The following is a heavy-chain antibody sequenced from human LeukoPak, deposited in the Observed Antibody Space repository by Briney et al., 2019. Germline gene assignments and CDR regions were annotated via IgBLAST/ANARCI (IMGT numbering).Heavy chain of an antibody. D-gene: IGHD2-8*01. J-gene: IGHJ3*02. CDR2: IYYSGST. Sequence: SETLSLTCTVSGGSIRSRDYYWSWIRQHPGKGLEWIGYIYYSGSTYYNPSLKSRVTISVDTSKNQFSLKLNSVTAADTAVYYCARLYDSFRAFDIWGQGTIITVSS. CDR3: ARLYDSFRAFDI. CDR1: GGSIRSRDYY. V-gene: IGHV4-31*03.